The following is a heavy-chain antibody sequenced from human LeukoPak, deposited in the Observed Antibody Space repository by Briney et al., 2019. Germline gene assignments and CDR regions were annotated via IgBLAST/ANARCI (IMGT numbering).Heavy chain of an antibody. D-gene: IGHD6-19*01. V-gene: IGHV3-30*02. CDR3: AKVSPQWLVLKARPPYYFDY. Sequence: PGGSLRLSCAASGFTFSSYGMHWVRQAPGKGLEWVAFIRYDGSNKYHADSVKGRFTISRDNAKNSLYLQMNSLRAEDTAVYYCAKVSPQWLVLKARPPYYFDYWGQGTLVTVSS. CDR2: IRYDGSNK. CDR1: GFTFSSYG. J-gene: IGHJ4*02.